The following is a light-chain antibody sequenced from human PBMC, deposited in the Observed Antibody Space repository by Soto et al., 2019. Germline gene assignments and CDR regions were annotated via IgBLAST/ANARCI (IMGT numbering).Light chain of an antibody. Sequence: DIQMTQSPSSLSASVGDRVTITCRASQSISSYLNWYQQKPGKAPKLLIYAASSLQSGVPSRFSGSGSGTEFTLTISRLQTEDFATYSCQQSYSTPPYTFGQGTKLEIK. V-gene: IGKV1-39*01. CDR1: QSISSY. J-gene: IGKJ2*01. CDR2: AAS. CDR3: QQSYSTPPYT.